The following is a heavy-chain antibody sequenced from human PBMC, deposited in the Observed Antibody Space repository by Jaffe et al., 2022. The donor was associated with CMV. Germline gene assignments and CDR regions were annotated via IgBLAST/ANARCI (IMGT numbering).Heavy chain of an antibody. Sequence: QVQLVQSGAEVKKPGSSVKVSCKASGGPFSSYGIDWVRQAPGQGLEWMGGIIPVFGTINYAQKFQDRVTITADESTRTAYMEVSSLTSEDTAVYYCARDPSRASGYMAHIYYGMDVWGQGTTVTVSS. CDR3: ARDPSRASGYMAHIYYGMDV. V-gene: IGHV1-69*01. D-gene: IGHD3-3*01. CDR1: GGPFSSYG. CDR2: IIPVFGTI. J-gene: IGHJ6*02.